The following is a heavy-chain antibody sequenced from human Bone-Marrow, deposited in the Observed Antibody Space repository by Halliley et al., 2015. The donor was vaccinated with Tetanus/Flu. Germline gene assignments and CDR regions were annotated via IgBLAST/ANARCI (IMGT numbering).Heavy chain of an antibody. V-gene: IGHV3-23*01. D-gene: IGHD3-10*02. CDR2: IGDSAAKT. CDR1: GFTFSSYA. CDR3: ARDMLGGGDGVPVAH. Sequence: SLRLSCAVSGFTFSSYAISWVRQAPGKGLEWVSGIGDSAAKTYYADSVRGRFTISRDNSRMTVYLQMNSLRPEDTAMYFCARDMLGGGDGVPVAHWGQGGLVTVSS. J-gene: IGHJ4*02.